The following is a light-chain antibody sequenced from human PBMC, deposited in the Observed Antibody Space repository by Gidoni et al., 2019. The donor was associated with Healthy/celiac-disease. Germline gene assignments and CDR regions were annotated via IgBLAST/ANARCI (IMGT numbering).Light chain of an antibody. Sequence: QSVLTHTPSASGTPGQRVTISCSGSSANIGSNYVYWYQQLPGTAPKLLIYRNNQRPSGVPDRFSGSKSGTSASLAISGLRSEDEADYYCAAWDDSLSGWVFGGGTKLTVL. CDR3: AAWDDSLSGWV. CDR1: SANIGSNY. V-gene: IGLV1-47*01. J-gene: IGLJ3*02. CDR2: RNN.